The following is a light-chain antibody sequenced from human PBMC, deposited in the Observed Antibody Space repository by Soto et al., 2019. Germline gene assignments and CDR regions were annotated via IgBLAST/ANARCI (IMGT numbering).Light chain of an antibody. Sequence: DIVMTQSLDSLAVSLGERATINCKSSQSVLYSSNNKNYLAWYQQKPGQPPKLLIYWASTRESGVPDRFSGSGSGTDLTLTISSLQAEDVAVYYCQQYYSTPPTFGGGTKVDIK. J-gene: IGKJ4*01. CDR1: QSVLYSSNNKNY. CDR3: QQYYSTPPT. CDR2: WAS. V-gene: IGKV4-1*01.